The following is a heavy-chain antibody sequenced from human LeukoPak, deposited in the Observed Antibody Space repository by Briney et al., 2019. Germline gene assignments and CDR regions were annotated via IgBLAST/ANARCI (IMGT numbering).Heavy chain of an antibody. J-gene: IGHJ4*02. V-gene: IGHV3-23*01. CDR2: INGGGDST. CDR1: GFTFRSYA. Sequence: GGSLRLSCAASGFTFRSYAMSWVRQAPGKGLEWVSTINGGGDSTHYVDSVKSRFTISRDNSENTLYLQMNSLRAEDTAVYYCARDRWFDYWGQGTLVTVSS. CDR3: ARDRWFDY. D-gene: IGHD2-15*01.